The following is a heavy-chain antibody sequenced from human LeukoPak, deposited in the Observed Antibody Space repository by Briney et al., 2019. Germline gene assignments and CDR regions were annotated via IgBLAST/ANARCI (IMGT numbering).Heavy chain of an antibody. CDR2: INPNSGGT. J-gene: IGHJ4*02. CDR3: ARDIPPVTTPSEVDS. V-gene: IGHV1-2*02. Sequence: ASVKVSCKASGYTFTGYYMHWVRQAPGQGLEWMGWINPNSGGTNYAQKFQGRVTMTRDTSISTAYMELSRLRSDDTAVYYCARDIPPVTTPSEVDSWGQGTLVTVSS. CDR1: GYTFTGYY. D-gene: IGHD4-17*01.